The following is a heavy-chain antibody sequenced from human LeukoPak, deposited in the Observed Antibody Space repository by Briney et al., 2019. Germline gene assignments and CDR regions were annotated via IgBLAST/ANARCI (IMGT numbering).Heavy chain of an antibody. J-gene: IGHJ1*01. Sequence: GGSLRLSCAASGFTFSSYAMSWVRQAPGKGLEWVSAISGSGGSTYYADSVKGRFTISRDNSKNTLYLQMNSLRAEDTAVYYCARQSSRIWSGYFVYFQHWGQGTLVTVSS. CDR3: ARQSSRIWSGYFVYFQH. CDR1: GFTFSSYA. CDR2: ISGSGGST. D-gene: IGHD3-3*01. V-gene: IGHV3-23*01.